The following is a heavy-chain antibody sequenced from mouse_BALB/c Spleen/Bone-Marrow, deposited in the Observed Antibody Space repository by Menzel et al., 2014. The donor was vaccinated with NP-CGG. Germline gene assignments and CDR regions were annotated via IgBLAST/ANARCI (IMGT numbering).Heavy chain of an antibody. D-gene: IGHD2-3*01. J-gene: IGHJ2*01. CDR2: INPSTGYT. V-gene: IGHV1-7*01. CDR3: ARERYAGYYFDY. Sequence: QVQLKESGAELAKPGASVKMSCKASGYTFTSYWMHWVKQRPGQGLGWIGYINPSTGYTEYNQKFKDKATLTADKSSSTAYMQLSSLTSEDSAVYYCARERYAGYYFDYWGQGTTLTISS. CDR1: GYTFTSYW.